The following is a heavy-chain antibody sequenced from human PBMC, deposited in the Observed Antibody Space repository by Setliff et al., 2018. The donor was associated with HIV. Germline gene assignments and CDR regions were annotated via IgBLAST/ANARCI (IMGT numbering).Heavy chain of an antibody. CDR2: INHSGKS. CDR1: GGSSSGYY. D-gene: IGHD3-10*01. CDR3: ATKAMIRGKPFDH. V-gene: IGHV4-34*01. J-gene: IGHJ4*02. Sequence: LSLTCAVYGGSSSGYYWSWLRQPPKRGLEWIGEINHSGKSNFNPSLKSRLNISVDTSKNQFSLKLNSLTAADTAVYFCATKAMIRGKPFDHWGQGMRVTVSS.